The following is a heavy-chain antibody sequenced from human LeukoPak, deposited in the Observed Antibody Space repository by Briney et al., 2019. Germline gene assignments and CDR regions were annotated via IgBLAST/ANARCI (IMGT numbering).Heavy chain of an antibody. D-gene: IGHD3-22*01. CDR3: ARGLYYYDSSGYYRS. CDR2: IIPIFGTA. V-gene: IGHV1-69*13. J-gene: IGHJ5*02. Sequence: EASVKVSCKASGGTFSNYAISWVRQAPGQGLEWMGGIIPIFGTANYAQKFQGRVTITADESTSTAYMELNSLRSEDTAVYYCARGLYYYDSSGYYRSWGQGTLVTVSS. CDR1: GGTFSNYA.